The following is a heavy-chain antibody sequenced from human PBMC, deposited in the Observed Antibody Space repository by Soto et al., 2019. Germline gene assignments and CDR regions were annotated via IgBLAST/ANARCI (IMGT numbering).Heavy chain of an antibody. V-gene: IGHV3-9*01. CDR3: AKDIGHYDSSGYDFDY. Sequence: EVQLVESGGGLVQPGRSLRLSCAASGFTFDDYAMHWVRQAPGKGLEWVSGISWNSGSIGYADSVKGRFTISRDNAKNSLYLQMNSLRAEDTALYYCAKDIGHYDSSGYDFDYWGQGTLVTVSS. CDR1: GFTFDDYA. D-gene: IGHD3-22*01. CDR2: ISWNSGSI. J-gene: IGHJ4*02.